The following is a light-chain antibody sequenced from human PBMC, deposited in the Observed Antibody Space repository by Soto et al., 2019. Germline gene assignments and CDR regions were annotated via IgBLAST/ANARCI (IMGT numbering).Light chain of an antibody. CDR2: DVN. Sequence: QPALTQPASVSGSPGQSITISCSGPTSDIHDFNSISWYRHHPGKAPRLIVHDVNKRPSGISPRFSGSKSGLTASLTISGLQGEDEADYFCTSYTAKNTLVFGTGTKVTVL. CDR3: TSYTAKNTLV. J-gene: IGLJ1*01. CDR1: TSDIHDFNS. V-gene: IGLV2-14*01.